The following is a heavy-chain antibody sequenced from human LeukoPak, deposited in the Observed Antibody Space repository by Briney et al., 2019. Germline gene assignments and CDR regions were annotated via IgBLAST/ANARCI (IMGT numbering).Heavy chain of an antibody. V-gene: IGHV1-3*01. CDR3: AKNRGGRQLVRRYFDY. D-gene: IGHD6-13*01. Sequence: ASVKVSCKASGYTFTSYAMHWVRQAPGQRLEWMGWINAGNGNTKYSQKFQGRVTITRDTSASTAYMELSSLRSEDTAVYYGAKNRGGRQLVRRYFDYWGQGTLVTVSS. CDR2: INAGNGNT. J-gene: IGHJ4*02. CDR1: GYTFTSYA.